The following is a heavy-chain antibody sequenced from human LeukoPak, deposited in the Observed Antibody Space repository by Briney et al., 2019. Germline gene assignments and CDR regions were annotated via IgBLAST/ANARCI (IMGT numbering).Heavy chain of an antibody. CDR3: ASYSGSYQRIDY. Sequence: SETLSLTCTVSGGSISSYYWSWIRQPPGKGLEWIGYIYYSGSTNYNPSLKSRVTISVDMSKNQFSLKLSSVTAADTAVYYCASYSGSYQRIDYWGQGTLVTVSS. CDR2: IYYSGST. J-gene: IGHJ4*02. V-gene: IGHV4-59*01. CDR1: GGSISSYY. D-gene: IGHD1-26*01.